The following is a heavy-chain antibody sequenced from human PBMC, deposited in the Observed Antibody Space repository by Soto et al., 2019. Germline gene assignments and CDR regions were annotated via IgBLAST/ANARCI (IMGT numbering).Heavy chain of an antibody. CDR3: AKRATTVPTPGNYFDC. J-gene: IGHJ4*02. CDR1: GFGFSDYS. Sequence: EVQLLESGGGLVQPGGSLRLSCAASGFGFSDYSMTWVRQTPGRGLEWVSTLTPAGTTFYSDSVKGRFTISRDNNRNTLSLQMFNLRAEDTARYYCAKRATTVPTPGNYFDCWGQGTLVTVSS. V-gene: IGHV3-23*01. D-gene: IGHD4-17*01. CDR2: LTPAGTT.